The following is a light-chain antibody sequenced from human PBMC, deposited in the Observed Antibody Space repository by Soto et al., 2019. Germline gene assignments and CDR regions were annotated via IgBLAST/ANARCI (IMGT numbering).Light chain of an antibody. Sequence: EVMLTQSPGTLSLSPGERATLSCRASQSILSNYLAWYQQKSGQAPRLLIYGASNRATGIPDRFSGSGSGTDFTLTISRLEPEDFAVYYCQQYGTSPWTFGQGTKVEFK. CDR1: QSILSNY. V-gene: IGKV3-20*01. CDR2: GAS. CDR3: QQYGTSPWT. J-gene: IGKJ1*01.